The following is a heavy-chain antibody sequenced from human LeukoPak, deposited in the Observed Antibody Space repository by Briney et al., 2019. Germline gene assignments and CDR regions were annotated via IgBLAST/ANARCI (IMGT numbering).Heavy chain of an antibody. CDR1: GYTFTNYY. D-gene: IGHD4-11*01. CDR2: INPGGDNT. V-gene: IGHV1-46*01. J-gene: IGHJ6*03. CDR3: ARATSDAPLFDYYYYYMDV. Sequence: ASVKVSCKASGYTFTNYYIHWVRQAPGQGLEWMGLINPGGDNTDYAQNFQGRVTMTRDTSTSTVYMGLSSLRSEDTAVYYCARATSDAPLFDYYYYYMDVWGKGTTVTISS.